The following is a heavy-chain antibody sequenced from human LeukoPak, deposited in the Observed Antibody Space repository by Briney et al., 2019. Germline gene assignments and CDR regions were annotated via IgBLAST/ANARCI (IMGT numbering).Heavy chain of an antibody. CDR1: GYSISSGYY. V-gene: IGHV4-38-2*02. J-gene: IGHJ4*02. D-gene: IGHD2-2*01. CDR2: IYHSGST. CDR3: ARGSGISSTQFDY. Sequence: SETLSLTCTVSGYSISSGYYWGWIRQPPGKGLEWIGSIYHSGSTYYNPSLKSRVTISVDTSKNQFSLKLSSVTAADTAVYYCARGSGISSTQFDYWGQGTLVTVSS.